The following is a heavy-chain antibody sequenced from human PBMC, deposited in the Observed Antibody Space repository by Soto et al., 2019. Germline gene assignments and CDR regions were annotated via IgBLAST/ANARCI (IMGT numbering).Heavy chain of an antibody. V-gene: IGHV3-23*01. D-gene: IGHD3-22*01. J-gene: IGHJ3*02. CDR1: GFTLSEHY. CDR2: ISGSGGST. Sequence: GGSLRLSCAVSGFTLSEHYIDWVRQAPGKGLEWVSAISGSGGSTYYADSVKGRFTISRDNSKNTLYLQMNSLRAEDTAVYYCAKDPYYYDSSGYYSEIWGQGTMVPSPQ. CDR3: AKDPYYYDSSGYYSEI.